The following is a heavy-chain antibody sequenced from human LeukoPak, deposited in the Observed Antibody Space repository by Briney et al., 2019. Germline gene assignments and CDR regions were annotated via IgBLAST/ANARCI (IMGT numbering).Heavy chain of an antibody. CDR3: AREGYYYDSWGDYRGGYFDY. CDR2: ISAYNGNT. D-gene: IGHD3-22*01. V-gene: IGHV1-18*01. CDR1: GYTFTSYG. Sequence: PLASVKVSCKASGYTFTSYGISWVRQAPGQGLEWMGWISAYNGNTNYAQKLQGRVTMTTDTSTSTAYMELRSLRSEDTAVYYCAREGYYYDSWGDYRGGYFDYWGQGTLVTVSS. J-gene: IGHJ4*02.